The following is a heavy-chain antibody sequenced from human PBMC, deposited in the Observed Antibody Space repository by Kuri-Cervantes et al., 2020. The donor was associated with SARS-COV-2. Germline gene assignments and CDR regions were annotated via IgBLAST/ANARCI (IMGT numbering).Heavy chain of an antibody. J-gene: IGHJ5*02. V-gene: IGHV4-38-2*02. CDR1: GYSISGSYY. CDR2: IYHSGST. CDR3: ASFSTRGDP. Sequence: GSLRLSCSVSGYSISGSYYWGWIRQPPGKGQEWIGSIYHSGSTYYNPYLKSRVTISVDTSMTQFSLKLSSVTAADTAVYYCASFSTRGDPWGQGTLVTVSS. D-gene: IGHD2/OR15-2a*01.